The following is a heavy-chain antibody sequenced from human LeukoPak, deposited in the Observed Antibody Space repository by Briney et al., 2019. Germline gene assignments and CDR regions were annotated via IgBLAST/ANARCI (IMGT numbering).Heavy chain of an antibody. CDR2: IYSGGST. CDR3: ARDKIAAAKNYYYYGMDV. CDR1: GFTVSSNY. V-gene: IGHV3-66*01. J-gene: IGHJ6*02. Sequence: GGSLRLSCAASGFTVSSNYMSWVRHAPGKGLEWVSVIYSGGSTYYADSVKGRFTISRDNSKNTLYLQMNSLRAEDTAVYYCARDKIAAAKNYYYYGMDVWGQGTTVTLSS. D-gene: IGHD6-13*01.